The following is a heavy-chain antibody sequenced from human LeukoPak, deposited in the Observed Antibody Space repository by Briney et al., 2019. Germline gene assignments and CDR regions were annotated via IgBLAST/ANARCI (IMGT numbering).Heavy chain of an antibody. CDR2: ISGSGGST. Sequence: GGSLRLSCAASGFTFSSYAMSWVRQAPGKGLEWVSAISGSGGSTYYADSVKGRFTISRDNSKNTLYLQMNSLRAEDTAVYYCAKVPHIVVVTGIVPFDYWGQGTLVTVSS. J-gene: IGHJ4*02. CDR1: GFTFSSYA. CDR3: AKVPHIVVVTGIVPFDY. V-gene: IGHV3-23*01. D-gene: IGHD2-21*02.